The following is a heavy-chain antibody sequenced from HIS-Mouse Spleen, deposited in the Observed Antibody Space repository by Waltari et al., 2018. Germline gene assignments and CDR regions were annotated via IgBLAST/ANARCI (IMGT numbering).Heavy chain of an antibody. CDR1: GYTFTGYY. Sequence: QVQLVQSGAEVKKPGASVKVSCKASGYTFTGYYMHWVRQAPGQGLEWVGWINPNSGGTTYEQKFQGRVTMTRDTSISTAYMELSRLRSDDTAVYYCAIITGDQTGFDYWGQGTLVTVSS. V-gene: IGHV1-2*02. CDR2: INPNSGGT. CDR3: AIITGDQTGFDY. J-gene: IGHJ4*02. D-gene: IGHD7-27*01.